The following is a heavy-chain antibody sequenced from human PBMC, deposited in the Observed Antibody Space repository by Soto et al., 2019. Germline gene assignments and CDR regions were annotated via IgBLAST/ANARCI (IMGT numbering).Heavy chain of an antibody. D-gene: IGHD3-22*01. V-gene: IGHV3-74*01. CDR3: ARDQRGSSGYGTLYYYYGMDV. CDR2: INSDGSST. CDR1: GFTFSSYW. Sequence: VGSLRLSCAASGFTFSSYWMHWVRQAPGKGLVWVSRINSDGSSTSYADSVKGRFTISRDNAKNTLYLQMNSLRAEDTAVYYCARDQRGSSGYGTLYYYYGMDVWGQGTTVTVSS. J-gene: IGHJ6*02.